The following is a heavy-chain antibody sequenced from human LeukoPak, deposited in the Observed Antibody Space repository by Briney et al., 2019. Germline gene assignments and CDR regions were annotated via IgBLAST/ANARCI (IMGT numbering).Heavy chain of an antibody. D-gene: IGHD6-13*01. V-gene: IGHV3-7*01. CDR3: ASSWPYYYYMDV. CDR2: IKQDGSEK. J-gene: IGHJ6*03. CDR1: GFTFSSYW. Sequence: GGSLRLSCAASGFTFSSYWMSWVRQAPGKGLEWVANIKQDGSEKYYVDSVKGRFTTSRDNAKNSLYLQMNSLRAEDTAVYYCASSWPYYYYMDVWGKGTTVTVSS.